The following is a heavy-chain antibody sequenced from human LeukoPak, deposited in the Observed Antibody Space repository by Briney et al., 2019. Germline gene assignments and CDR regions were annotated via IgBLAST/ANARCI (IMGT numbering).Heavy chain of an antibody. CDR2: ISSSGSTI. D-gene: IGHD3-9*01. CDR1: GFTFSSYE. J-gene: IGHJ4*02. Sequence: GGSLRLSCAASGFTFSSYEIHWVRQAPGKGLEWVSYISSSGSTIYYADSVKGRFTISRDNAKNSLYLQMNSLRAEDTAVYYCARDGLLILTGYYTGFDYWGQGTLVTVSS. V-gene: IGHV3-48*03. CDR3: ARDGLLILTGYYTGFDY.